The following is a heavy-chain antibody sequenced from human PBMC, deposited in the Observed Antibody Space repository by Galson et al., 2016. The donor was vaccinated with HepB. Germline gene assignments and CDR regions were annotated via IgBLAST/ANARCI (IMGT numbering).Heavy chain of an antibody. V-gene: IGHV3-48*03. CDR3: VRDGGHSSGWSSKFDY. CDR2: ISQSGTTI. D-gene: IGHD6-19*01. J-gene: IGHJ4*02. Sequence: LRLSCAGSGFTFSGYELNWVRQAPGKGLQWVAYISQSGTTIYYEDSVKGRFTISRDNTKNSLYLQMNSLRAEDTGFYYCVRDGGHSSGWSSKFDYWGQGTLVTVSP. CDR1: GFTFSGYE.